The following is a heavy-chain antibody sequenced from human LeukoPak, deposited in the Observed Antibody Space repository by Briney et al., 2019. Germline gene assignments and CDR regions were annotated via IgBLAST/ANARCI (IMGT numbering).Heavy chain of an antibody. D-gene: IGHD3-10*01. V-gene: IGHV5-51*01. CDR3: ARHAYNYYYGSGSYPSWFDP. CDR1: GYSFTSYW. J-gene: IGHJ5*02. CDR2: IYPGDSDT. Sequence: AGESLQISCKGSGYSFTSYWIGWVRQMPGKGLEWMGIIYPGDSDTRYSPSFQGQVTISADKSISTAYLQWSSLKASDTAMYYCARHAYNYYYGSGSYPSWFDPWGQGTLVTVSS.